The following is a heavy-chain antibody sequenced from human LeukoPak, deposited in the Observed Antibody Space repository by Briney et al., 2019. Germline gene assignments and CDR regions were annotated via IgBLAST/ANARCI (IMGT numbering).Heavy chain of an antibody. V-gene: IGHV3-48*01. J-gene: IGHJ4*02. Sequence: PGGSLRLSCAASGFTFSSYSMNWVRQAPGKGLEWVSYISSSSSTIYYADSVKGRFTISRDNAKNSLYLQMNSLRAEDTAVYYCAREHRWVTTLNYFDYWGQGTLVTVSS. D-gene: IGHD4-17*01. CDR2: ISSSSSTI. CDR3: AREHRWVTTLNYFDY. CDR1: GFTFSSYS.